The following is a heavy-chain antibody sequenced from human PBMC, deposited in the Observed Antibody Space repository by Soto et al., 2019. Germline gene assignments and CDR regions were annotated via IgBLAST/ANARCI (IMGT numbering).Heavy chain of an antibody. V-gene: IGHV4-30-4*01. CDR1: GGSISSGDYY. CDR2: IYYSGST. CDR3: ARDSSYCSSTSCYPDY. D-gene: IGHD2-2*01. J-gene: IGHJ4*02. Sequence: SETLSLTCTVSGGSISSGDYYWSWIRQPPGKGLEWIGYIYYSGSTYYNPSLKSRVTISVDTSKNQFSLKLSSVTAADTAVYYCARDSSYCSSTSCYPDYWGQGTLVTVSS.